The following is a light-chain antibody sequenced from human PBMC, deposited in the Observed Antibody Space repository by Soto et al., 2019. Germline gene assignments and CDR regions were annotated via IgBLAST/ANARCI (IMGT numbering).Light chain of an antibody. Sequence: EIVLTQSPATLSLSPGERATLSYGDSQSVSSSYLAWYQPKLGLAPRVXIYDASSRETGIPERFSGSGAGTDFTLTISRLEPEDFEVDYCQQYGSSPITFGQGTRLEIK. V-gene: IGKV3D-20*01. CDR3: QQYGSSPIT. CDR1: QSVSSSY. J-gene: IGKJ5*01. CDR2: DAS.